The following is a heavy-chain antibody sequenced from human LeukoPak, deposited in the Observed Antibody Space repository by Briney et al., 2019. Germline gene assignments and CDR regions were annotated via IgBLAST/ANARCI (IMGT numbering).Heavy chain of an antibody. CDR1: GYTFTGYY. CDR2: INPNSGGT. J-gene: IGHJ4*02. Sequence: ASVKVSCKASGYTFTGYYMHWVRQARGQGLEWMGWINPNSGGTNYAQKFQGRVTMTRDTSISTAYMELSRLRSDDTAVYYCARAAYYDSSGFDYWGQGTLVTVSS. CDR3: ARAAYYDSSGFDY. V-gene: IGHV1-2*02. D-gene: IGHD3-22*01.